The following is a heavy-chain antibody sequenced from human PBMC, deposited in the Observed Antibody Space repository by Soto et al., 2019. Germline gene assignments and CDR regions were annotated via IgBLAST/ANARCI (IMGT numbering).Heavy chain of an antibody. CDR2: IWYDGSNK. Sequence: VQLVESGGGVVQPGRSLRLSCAASGFTFSSYGMHWVRQAPGKGLEWVAVIWYDGSNKYYADSVKGRFTISRDNSKNTLYLQMNSLRAEDTAVYYCARDEIVGATNAFDIWGQGTMVTVSS. CDR1: GFTFSSYG. V-gene: IGHV3-33*01. J-gene: IGHJ3*02. D-gene: IGHD1-26*01. CDR3: ARDEIVGATNAFDI.